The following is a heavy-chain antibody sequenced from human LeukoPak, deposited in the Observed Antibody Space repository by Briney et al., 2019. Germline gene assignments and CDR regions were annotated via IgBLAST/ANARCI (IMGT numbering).Heavy chain of an antibody. D-gene: IGHD6-19*01. CDR3: AREGSGWYRSYFYYYMDV. J-gene: IGHJ6*03. CDR1: GGSFSGYY. Sequence: SETLSLTCAVYGGSFSGYYWSWIRQPPGKGLEWIGEINHSGSTNYNPSLKSRVTVSVDTSKNQFSLKLSSVTAADTAVYYCAREGSGWYRSYFYYYMDVWGKGTTVTVSS. V-gene: IGHV4-34*01. CDR2: INHSGST.